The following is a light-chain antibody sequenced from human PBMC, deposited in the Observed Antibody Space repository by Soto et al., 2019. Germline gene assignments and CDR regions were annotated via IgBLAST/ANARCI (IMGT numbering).Light chain of an antibody. Sequence: DIQMTQSPSSLSASVGDRVTITCRARPGISNFLAWYQHKPGKVPKLLIYAAATLQSGVPSRFSGSGSGTDFTLTISSLQPEDVATYYCQKYKSAPSLTFGGGTKVEIK. V-gene: IGKV1-27*01. J-gene: IGKJ4*01. CDR3: QKYKSAPSLT. CDR2: AAA. CDR1: PGISNF.